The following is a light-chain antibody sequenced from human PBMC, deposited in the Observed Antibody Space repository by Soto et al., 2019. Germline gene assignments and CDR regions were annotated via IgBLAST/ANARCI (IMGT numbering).Light chain of an antibody. CDR2: DAS. Sequence: IALTQAQASLHLSHLKIVTLSCMASQSVSSYLAWYQQKPGQAPRLLIYDASNRATGIPARFSGSGSGTDFALTINRLEPEDFAVYYCQQYDSSSPFALTVGGGTKVDIK. V-gene: IGKV3-20*01. CDR1: QSVSSY. CDR3: QQYDSSSPFALT. J-gene: IGKJ4*01.